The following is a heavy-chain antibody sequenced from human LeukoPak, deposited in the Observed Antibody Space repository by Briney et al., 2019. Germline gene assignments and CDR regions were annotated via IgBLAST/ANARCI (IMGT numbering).Heavy chain of an antibody. D-gene: IGHD3-3*01. CDR1: GFTFSSYS. CDR2: ISSSSSTI. J-gene: IGHJ6*03. V-gene: IGHV3-48*01. Sequence: GGSLRLSCAASGFTFSSYSMNWVRQAPGKGLEWVSYISSSSSTIYYADSVKGRFTISRDNAKNSLYLQMNSLRAEDTAVYYCAKISGNFWSGRGVYYMDVWGKGTTVTVSS. CDR3: AKISGNFWSGRGVYYMDV.